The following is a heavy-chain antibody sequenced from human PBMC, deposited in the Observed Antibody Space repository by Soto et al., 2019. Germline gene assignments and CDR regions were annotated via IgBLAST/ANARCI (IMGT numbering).Heavy chain of an antibody. CDR2: ISAYNGNT. CDR3: ARDLEDIVVVPAAMGAFDI. J-gene: IGHJ3*02. D-gene: IGHD2-2*01. CDR1: GYTFTSYG. Sequence: GASVKVSCKASGYTFTSYGISWVRQAPGQGLEWMGWISAYNGNTNYAQKLQGRVTMTTDTSTSTAYMELRSLRSDDTAVYYCARDLEDIVVVPAAMGAFDIWGQGTMVTVSS. V-gene: IGHV1-18*01.